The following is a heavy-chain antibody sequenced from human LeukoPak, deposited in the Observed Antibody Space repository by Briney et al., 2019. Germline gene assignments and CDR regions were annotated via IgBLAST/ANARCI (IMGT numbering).Heavy chain of an antibody. Sequence: GGSLRLSCAASGFTFSSYAMNWVRQAPGKGLEWVSRINTDGSSTSYADSVKGRFTISRDNAKNTLYLQMNSLRAEDTAVYYCARDGNYYDSSGYSYVYFDYWGQGTLVTVSS. D-gene: IGHD3-22*01. CDR2: INTDGSST. CDR3: ARDGNYYDSSGYSYVYFDY. CDR1: GFTFSSYA. V-gene: IGHV3-74*01. J-gene: IGHJ4*02.